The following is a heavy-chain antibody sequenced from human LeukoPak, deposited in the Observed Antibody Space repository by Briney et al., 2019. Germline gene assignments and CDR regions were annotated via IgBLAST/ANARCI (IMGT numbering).Heavy chain of an antibody. CDR1: GFTFSSYA. CDR3: ARGKAAGGTWWFDP. J-gene: IGHJ5*02. D-gene: IGHD6-13*01. V-gene: IGHV3-64*01. Sequence: GGSLRLSCAASGFTFSSYAMHWVRQAPGEGLEYVSGIGSNGGSTYYANSVKGRFTISRDNPKNTVFLQMGSLRAEDMAVYYCARGKAAGGTWWFDPWGQGTLVTVSS. CDR2: IGSNGGST.